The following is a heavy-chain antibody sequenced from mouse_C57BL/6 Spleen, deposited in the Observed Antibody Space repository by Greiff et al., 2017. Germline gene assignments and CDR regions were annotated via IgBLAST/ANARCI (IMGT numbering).Heavy chain of an antibody. Sequence: EVQLQQSGPELVKPGASVKISCKASGYTFTDYYMNWVKQSHGKSLEWIGDINPNNGGTSYNQKFKGKATLTVDKSSSTAYMELRSLTSEDSAVYYCARRDPYYDYDEDAMDYWGQGTSVTVSS. CDR1: GYTFTDYY. CDR2: INPNNGGT. D-gene: IGHD2-4*01. J-gene: IGHJ4*01. V-gene: IGHV1-26*01. CDR3: ARRDPYYDYDEDAMDY.